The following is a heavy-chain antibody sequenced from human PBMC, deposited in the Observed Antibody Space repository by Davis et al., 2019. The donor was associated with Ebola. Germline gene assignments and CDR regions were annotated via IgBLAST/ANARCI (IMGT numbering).Heavy chain of an antibody. D-gene: IGHD2-15*01. CDR3: ARPQRYCSGGSCYSRNYFDY. CDR1: GGSISSYY. CDR2: IYYSGST. V-gene: IGHV4-59*08. Sequence: SETLSLTCTVSGGSISSYYWSWIRQPPGKGLEWIGYIYYSGSTNYNPSLKSRVTISVDTSKNQFSLKLSSVTAADTAVYYCARPQRYCSGGSCYSRNYFDYWGQGTLVTVSS. J-gene: IGHJ4*02.